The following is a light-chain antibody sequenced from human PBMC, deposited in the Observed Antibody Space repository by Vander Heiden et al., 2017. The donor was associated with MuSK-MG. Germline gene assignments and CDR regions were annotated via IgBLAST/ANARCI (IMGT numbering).Light chain of an antibody. CDR3: TSYTSSRIVV. Sequence: QFALPRPASVSGCPGHPLTVSCPGTISDVRGYNYVSWYQQHPGKAPKLMMYNVSNRPSGVSNRFSGSKSGTTASLTICGLQAEDEADYYCTSYTSSRIVVFGGGTKLTVL. J-gene: IGLJ2*01. CDR1: ISDVRGYNY. CDR2: NVS. V-gene: IGLV2-14*01.